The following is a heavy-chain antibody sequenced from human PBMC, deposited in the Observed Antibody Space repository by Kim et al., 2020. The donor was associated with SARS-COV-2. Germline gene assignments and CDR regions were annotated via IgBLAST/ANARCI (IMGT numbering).Heavy chain of an antibody. CDR2: IYHSGST. D-gene: IGHD3-22*01. J-gene: IGHJ4*02. CDR1: GGSISSGGYS. V-gene: IGHV4-30-2*01. Sequence: SETLSLTCAVSGGSISSGGYSWSWIRQPPGKGLEWIGYIYHSGSTYYNPSLKSRVTISVDRSKNQFSLKLSSVTAADTAVYYCARESYDSSGYFDYWGQGTLVTVSS. CDR3: ARESYDSSGYFDY.